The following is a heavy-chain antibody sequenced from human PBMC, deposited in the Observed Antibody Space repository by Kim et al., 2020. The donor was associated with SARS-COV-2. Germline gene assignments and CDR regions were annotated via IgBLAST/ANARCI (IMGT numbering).Heavy chain of an antibody. J-gene: IGHJ4*02. Sequence: GGSLRLSCAASGFTFSSYSMNWVRQAPGKGLEWVSYISSSSRTIYYADSVKGRFTISRDNAKNSLYLQMNSLRDEDTAVYYCARDLGGYDYVWGSYRHIFDYWGQGTLVTVSS. CDR3: ARDLGGYDYVWGSYRHIFDY. V-gene: IGHV3-48*02. CDR1: GFTFSSYS. D-gene: IGHD3-16*02. CDR2: ISSSSRTI.